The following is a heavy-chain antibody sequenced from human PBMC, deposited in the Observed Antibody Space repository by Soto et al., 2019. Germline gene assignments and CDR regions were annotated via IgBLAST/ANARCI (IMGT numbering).Heavy chain of an antibody. CDR3: ARSGLAQPYSASHWFDP. CDR1: GFTFSTYG. D-gene: IGHD3-22*01. J-gene: IGHJ5*02. Sequence: GGSLRLSCAPSGFTFSTYGLNWVRLAPGTGLEWLSSISDSGHYIYYADSVQGRFTISRDNAKNSLFLQMNSLRGEDTAVYYCARSGLAQPYSASHWFDPWGHGTLVTVSS. CDR2: ISDSGHYI. V-gene: IGHV3-21*01.